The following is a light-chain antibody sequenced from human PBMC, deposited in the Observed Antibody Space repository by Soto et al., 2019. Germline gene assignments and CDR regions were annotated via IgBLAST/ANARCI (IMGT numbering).Light chain of an antibody. V-gene: IGKV3-15*01. CDR2: AVS. J-gene: IGKJ1*01. Sequence: EIMMTQSPGTLSASPGERATLSCRASQSVSSNLAWYRQKPGQAPRLLIYAVSTRATGIPARFSGSGSGTEFTLTISSLQSEDFAVYYCQQYNKRPLTFGQGTKVEIK. CDR1: QSVSSN. CDR3: QQYNKRPLT.